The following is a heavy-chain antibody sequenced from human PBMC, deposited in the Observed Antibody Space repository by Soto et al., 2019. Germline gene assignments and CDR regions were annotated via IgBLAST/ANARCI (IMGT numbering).Heavy chain of an antibody. V-gene: IGHV4-39*01. CDR3: SRHPGYCTGTSCYGYYTMDV. CDR1: GGSISSSSYS. D-gene: IGHD2-2*01. J-gene: IGHJ6*02. Sequence: SETLSLTCTVSGGSISSSSYSWGWIRQPTEKRQERIGTFYYSGSTYYKPSLNSRDTISVDTTKNQFSLKLSSVTAADTAVYYCSRHPGYCTGTSCYGYYTMDVWGQGTTVTVSS. CDR2: FYYSGST.